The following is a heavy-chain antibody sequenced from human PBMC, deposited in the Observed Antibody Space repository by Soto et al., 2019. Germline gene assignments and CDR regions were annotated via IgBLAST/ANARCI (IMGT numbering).Heavy chain of an antibody. CDR1: GFTFSSYA. D-gene: IGHD2-8*01. J-gene: IGHJ4*02. CDR2: ITGSGAST. CDR3: AKGNGVFDY. V-gene: IGHV3-23*01. Sequence: EVQLLGSGGGLVQPGGSLRLSCAASGFTFSSYAMYWVRQAPGKGLEWVSAITGSGASTYYADSVKGRFTISRDNSKDTVYMQMNSLRAEDTVVYYCAKGNGVFDYWGQGVLVTVSS.